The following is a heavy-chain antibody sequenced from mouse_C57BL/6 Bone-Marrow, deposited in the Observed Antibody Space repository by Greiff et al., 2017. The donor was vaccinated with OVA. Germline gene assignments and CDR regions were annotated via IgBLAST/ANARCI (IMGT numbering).Heavy chain of an antibody. Sequence: VKLMESGPGLVAPSQSLSITCTVSGFSLTSYAISWVRQPPGKGLEWLGVIWTDGGTNYNSALKSRLSISKDNSKSQVFLKMNSLQTDDTARYYCARYYSWFAYWGQGTLVTVSA. CDR2: IWTDGGT. J-gene: IGHJ3*01. CDR3: ARYYSWFAY. V-gene: IGHV2-9-1*01. CDR1: GFSLTSYA. D-gene: IGHD1-1*01.